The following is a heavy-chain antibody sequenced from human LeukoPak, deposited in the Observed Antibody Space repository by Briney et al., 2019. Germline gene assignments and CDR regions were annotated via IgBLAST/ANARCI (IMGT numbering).Heavy chain of an antibody. Sequence: GGSLRLSCAASGFTFDDYGMSWVRQAPGKGLEWVSGINWNGGSTGYADSVKGRFTTSRDNAKNSLYLQMNSLRAEDTALYYCARGLWVAARAGNDAFDIWGQGTMVTVSS. J-gene: IGHJ3*02. V-gene: IGHV3-20*04. D-gene: IGHD6-6*01. CDR1: GFTFDDYG. CDR2: INWNGGST. CDR3: ARGLWVAARAGNDAFDI.